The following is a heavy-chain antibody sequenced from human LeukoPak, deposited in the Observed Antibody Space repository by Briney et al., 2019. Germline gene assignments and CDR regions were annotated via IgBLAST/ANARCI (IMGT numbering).Heavy chain of an antibody. V-gene: IGHV3-23*01. CDR2: ISGSGGST. Sequence: GGSLRLSCAASGFTFSSYGMSWVRQAPGKGLEWVSAISGSGGSTYYADSVKGRFTISRDNAKNSLYLQMNSLRAEDTAVYYCAIFGVVTNDYWGQGTLVTVSS. CDR3: AIFGVVTNDY. CDR1: GFTFSSYG. J-gene: IGHJ4*02. D-gene: IGHD3-3*01.